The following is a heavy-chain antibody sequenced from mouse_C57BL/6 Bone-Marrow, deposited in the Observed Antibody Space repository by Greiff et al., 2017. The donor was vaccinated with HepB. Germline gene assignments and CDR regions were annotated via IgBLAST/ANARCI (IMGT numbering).Heavy chain of an antibody. J-gene: IGHJ4*01. D-gene: IGHD2-1*01. Sequence: QVQLQQSGAELARPGASVKLSCKASGYTFTSYGISWVKQRTGQGLEWIGEIYPRSGNTYYNEKFKGKATLTADKSSSTAYMELRSLTSEDSAVYFCARGYYGNYDYAMDYWGQVTSVTVSS. CDR3: ARGYYGNYDYAMDY. CDR1: GYTFTSYG. CDR2: IYPRSGNT. V-gene: IGHV1-81*01.